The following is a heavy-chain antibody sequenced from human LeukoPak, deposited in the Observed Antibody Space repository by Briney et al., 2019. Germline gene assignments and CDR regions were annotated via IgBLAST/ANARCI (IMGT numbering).Heavy chain of an antibody. J-gene: IGHJ5*02. CDR3: AREGLVTSSPLYNWFDP. V-gene: IGHV1-18*01. D-gene: IGHD3/OR15-3a*01. Sequence: GASVKVSCKASGYTFTSYGTSWVRQAPGHGLEWMGWISAYNGNTNYAQKLQGRVTMTTDTSTSTAYMELRSLRSDDTAVYYCAREGLVTSSPLYNWFDPWGQGTLVTVSS. CDR1: GYTFTSYG. CDR2: ISAYNGNT.